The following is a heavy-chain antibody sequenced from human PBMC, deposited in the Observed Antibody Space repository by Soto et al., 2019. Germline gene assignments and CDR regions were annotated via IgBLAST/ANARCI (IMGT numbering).Heavy chain of an antibody. CDR1: GGSISSISYY. D-gene: IGHD6-13*01. CDR2: IYSGGGT. Sequence: QLQLQESGPGLVKPSETLSLTCTVSGGSISSISYYWGWIRQPPGKGLEWIASIYSGGGTYHNPSLKSRITISVDTSKNQFSLKLSSVTAADTVVYYCASSSTWHIIDYWGQGTLVTVSS. J-gene: IGHJ4*02. V-gene: IGHV4-39*01. CDR3: ASSSTWHIIDY.